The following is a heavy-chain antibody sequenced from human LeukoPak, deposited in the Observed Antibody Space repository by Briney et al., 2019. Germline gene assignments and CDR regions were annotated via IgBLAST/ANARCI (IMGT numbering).Heavy chain of an antibody. J-gene: IGHJ5*02. CDR1: GGTFSSYA. CDR3: VRAESGGGRNWFDP. Sequence: GASVKVSCKASGGTFSSYAISWVRQAPGQGLEWMGWMNPNNGNTGYAQKFQGRVTMTRNTSIRTAYMELSSLISEDTAVYYCVRAESGGGRNWFDPWGQGTLVTVSS. V-gene: IGHV1-8*02. D-gene: IGHD3-16*01. CDR2: MNPNNGNT.